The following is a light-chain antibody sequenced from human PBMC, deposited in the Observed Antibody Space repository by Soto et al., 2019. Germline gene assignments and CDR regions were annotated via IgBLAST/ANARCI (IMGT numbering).Light chain of an antibody. V-gene: IGLV2-14*01. CDR1: SSDVGGYNY. CDR2: EVS. Sequence: QSALTQPASVSGSPGQSITISCTGTSSDVGGYNYVSWYQQHPCKAPKLMIYEVSNRPSGVANRFSGSKSGNTASLTISGLQAEDEADYYGSSYTTISTLEVFGGGTKHTVL. J-gene: IGLJ3*02. CDR3: SSYTTISTLEV.